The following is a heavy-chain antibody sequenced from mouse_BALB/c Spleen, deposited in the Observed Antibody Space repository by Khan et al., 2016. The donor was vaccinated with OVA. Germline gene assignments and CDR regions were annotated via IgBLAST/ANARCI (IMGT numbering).Heavy chain of an antibody. V-gene: IGHV2-6-4*01. CDR2: IWGGGGT. J-gene: IGHJ4*01. Sequence: QVQLKESGPGLVAPSQSLSITCTVSGFSLSRYNIHWVRQPPGKGLEWLGMIWGGGGTDYNSTLKSRLSIRKDNSKSQVLLKMNSLQTDDTAIYYCARAYYRYDGYYAMDDWGQGTSVTVSS. CDR3: ARAYYRYDGYYAMDD. CDR1: GFSLSRYN. D-gene: IGHD2-14*01.